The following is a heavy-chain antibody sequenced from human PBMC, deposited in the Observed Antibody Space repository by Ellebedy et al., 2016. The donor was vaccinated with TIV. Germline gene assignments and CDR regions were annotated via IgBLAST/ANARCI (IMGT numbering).Heavy chain of an antibody. V-gene: IGHV3-30*02. J-gene: IGHJ6*02. D-gene: IGHD7-27*01. CDR3: AKDLGFAMDV. Sequence: GESLKISCAASGFIFNNYNLHWVRQAPGKGREWVAIAHNDETYKFYADSVQGRFTVSRDNSGNTAYLHMSSLRVEDTAVYYCAKDLGFAMDVWGQGTTVTVSS. CDR1: GFIFNNYN. CDR2: AHNDETYK.